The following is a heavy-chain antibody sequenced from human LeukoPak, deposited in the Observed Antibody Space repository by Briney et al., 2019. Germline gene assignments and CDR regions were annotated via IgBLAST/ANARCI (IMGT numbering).Heavy chain of an antibody. V-gene: IGHV1-69*04. D-gene: IGHD3-9*01. CDR2: IIPILGIA. Sequence: GASVKVSCKASGGTFSSYAISWVRQAPGQGLEWMGRIIPILGIANYAQKFQGRVTITADKSTSTAYMELSSLRSEDTAVYYCARYYDILTGKDYYYYGMDVWGQGATVTVSS. CDR3: ARYYDILTGKDYYYYGMDV. CDR1: GGTFSSYA. J-gene: IGHJ6*02.